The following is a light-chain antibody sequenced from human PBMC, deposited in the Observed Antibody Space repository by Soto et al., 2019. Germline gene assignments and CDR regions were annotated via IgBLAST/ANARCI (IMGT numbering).Light chain of an antibody. V-gene: IGKV2-28*01. CDR3: MQALQTPIT. Sequence: DIVMTQSPLSLPVTPGEPSSISCRSSQSLLHSNGCNYLDWYLQKPGQSPQLLIYLGSNRDCGVPDRFSDSGTGTDFTLKISRVEGENVEIYYCMQALQTPITFGGGTKVEIK. CDR2: LGS. CDR1: QSLLHSNGCNY. J-gene: IGKJ4*01.